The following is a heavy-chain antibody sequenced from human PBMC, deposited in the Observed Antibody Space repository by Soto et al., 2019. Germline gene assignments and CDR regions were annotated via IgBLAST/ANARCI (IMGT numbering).Heavy chain of an antibody. J-gene: IGHJ4*02. CDR1: GGSSSSGGYY. CDR2: MYHSGST. Sequence: PSQTRSHTCAVAGGSSSSGGYYWSWIRQPPGKGLEWIGYMYHSGSTYYNPSLKSRVTISIDRSKNQFSLKLSSMTAADTAVYYCALRSMAVVPEYWGQGALVTVSS. D-gene: IGHD3-22*01. CDR3: ALRSMAVVPEY. V-gene: IGHV4-30-2*02.